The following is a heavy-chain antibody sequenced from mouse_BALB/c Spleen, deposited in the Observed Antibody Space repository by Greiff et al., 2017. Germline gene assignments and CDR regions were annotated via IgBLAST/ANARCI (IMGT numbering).Heavy chain of an antibody. CDR3: ARVRERSFFDY. V-gene: IGHV5-6*01. J-gene: IGHJ2*01. Sequence: EVNLVESGGDLVKPGGSLKLSCAASGFTFSSYGMSWVRQTPDKRLEWVATISSGGSYTYYPDSVKGRFTISRDNAKNTLYLQMSSLKSEDTAMYYCARVRERSFFDYWGQGTTLTVSS. CDR1: GFTFSSYG. CDR2: ISSGGSYT.